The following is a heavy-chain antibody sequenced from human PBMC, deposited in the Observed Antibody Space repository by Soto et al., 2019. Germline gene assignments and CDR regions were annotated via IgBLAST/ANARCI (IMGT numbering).Heavy chain of an antibody. Sequence: PGGSLRLSCAASGFTFSSYAMSWVRQAPGKGLEWVSAISGSGGSTYYADSVKGRFTISRDNSKNTLYLQMNSLRAEDTAVYYCASPDSSYYYGSGSYYNYYYYGMDVWGQGTTVTVSS. V-gene: IGHV3-23*01. CDR1: GFTFSSYA. CDR2: ISGSGGST. D-gene: IGHD3-10*01. CDR3: ASPDSSYYYGSGSYYNYYYYGMDV. J-gene: IGHJ6*02.